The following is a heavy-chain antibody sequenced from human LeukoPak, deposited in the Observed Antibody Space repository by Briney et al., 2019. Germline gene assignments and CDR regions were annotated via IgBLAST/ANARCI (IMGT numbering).Heavy chain of an antibody. CDR3: ARASFASGSYYFDL. J-gene: IGHJ4*02. Sequence: SETLSLTCAVSGGSISSFYWSWLRQPPGKGLEWIGYIYYSGSTNYSPSLKSRVTISVDTSKSQFYLTLTSVTAADTAVYFCARASFASGSYYFDLWGPGTLITVSS. V-gene: IGHV4-59*12. CDR2: IYYSGST. CDR1: GGSISSFY. D-gene: IGHD3-10*01.